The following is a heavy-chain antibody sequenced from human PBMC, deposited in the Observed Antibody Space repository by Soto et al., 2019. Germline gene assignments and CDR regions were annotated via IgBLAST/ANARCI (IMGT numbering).Heavy chain of an antibody. V-gene: IGHV4-30-2*01. CDR2: IYHSGST. CDR1: GGSISSGGYS. CDR3: AAGGGLPRYY. D-gene: IGHD5-12*01. Sequence: QLQLQESGSGLVKPSQTLSLTCAVSGGSISSGGYSWSWIRQPPGKGLEWIGYIYHSGSTYYNPSLKRRVTISVDRAKNQFALKLSSVTAADTAVYYCAAGGGLPRYYWGQGTLVTVSS. J-gene: IGHJ4*02.